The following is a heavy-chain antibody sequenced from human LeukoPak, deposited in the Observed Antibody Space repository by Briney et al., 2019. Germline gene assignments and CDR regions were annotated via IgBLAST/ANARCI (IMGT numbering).Heavy chain of an antibody. CDR1: GGSISSSSYY. D-gene: IGHD1-26*01. Sequence: SETLSLTCTVSGGSISSSSYYWGWIRQPPGKGLEWIGNICYSGSTYYNESLESRVTISIDTSKNQFSLKLNSVTAADTAMYYCAKSGGYGLIDYWGQGTLVTVSS. CDR2: ICYSGST. CDR3: AKSGGYGLIDY. J-gene: IGHJ4*02. V-gene: IGHV4-39*01.